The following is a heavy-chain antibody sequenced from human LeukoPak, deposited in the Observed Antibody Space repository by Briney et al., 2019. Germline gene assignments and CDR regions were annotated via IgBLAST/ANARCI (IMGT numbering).Heavy chain of an antibody. CDR3: AKVPYYYDSSGYYSVDY. D-gene: IGHD3-22*01. CDR1: GFTFDDYA. V-gene: IGHV3-43*02. J-gene: IGHJ4*02. Sequence: GGSLRLSCAASGFTFDDYAMHWVRQAPGKGLEWVSLISGDGGSTYYADSVKGRFTISRDNSKTSLYLQMNSLRTEDTALYYCAKVPYYYDSSGYYSVDYWGQGTMVTVSS. CDR2: ISGDGGST.